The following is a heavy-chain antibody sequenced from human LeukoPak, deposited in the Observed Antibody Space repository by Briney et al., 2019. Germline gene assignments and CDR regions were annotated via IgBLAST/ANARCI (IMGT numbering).Heavy chain of an antibody. V-gene: IGHV3-30*02. J-gene: IGHJ6*02. CDR1: GFTFSSYG. D-gene: IGHD3-10*01. CDR3: AKKYYYGSGSFYYYYGMDV. Sequence: PGGSLRLSCAASGFTFSSYGMHWVRQAPGKGLGWVAFIRYDGSNKYYADSVKGRFTISRDNSKNTLYLQMNSLRAEDTAVYYCAKKYYYGSGSFYYYYGMDVWGQGTTVTVSS. CDR2: IRYDGSNK.